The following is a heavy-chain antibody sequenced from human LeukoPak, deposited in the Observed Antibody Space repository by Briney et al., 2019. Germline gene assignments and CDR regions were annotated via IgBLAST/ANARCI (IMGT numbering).Heavy chain of an antibody. J-gene: IGHJ4*02. CDR1: GGSISSGSYY. Sequence: SQTLSLTCTVSGGSISSGSYYWSWIRQPAGKGLEWIGRIYTSGSTNYNPSLKSRVTISVDTSKNQFSLKLSSVTAADTAVYYCARDVRLGELSPTFTFDNWGQGTLVTVSS. CDR2: IYTSGST. D-gene: IGHD3-16*02. CDR3: ARDVRLGELSPTFTFDN. V-gene: IGHV4-61*02.